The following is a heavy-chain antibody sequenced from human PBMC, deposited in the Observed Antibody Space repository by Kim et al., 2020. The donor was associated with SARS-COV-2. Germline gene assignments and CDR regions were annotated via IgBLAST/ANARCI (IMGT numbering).Heavy chain of an antibody. V-gene: IGHV3-48*03. J-gene: IGHJ3*02. Sequence: GGSLRLSCAASGFSFSNYEMNWVRQAPGKGLEWVSYIDTTGIHIYYADSVKGGFTISRDNTKNSLFLQLSSLKVEDTALYYCARDRWVATRYPGPSDIWGQGTMVTVSS. CDR2: IDTTGIHI. D-gene: IGHD1-26*01. CDR1: GFSFSNYE. CDR3: ARDRWVATRYPGPSDI.